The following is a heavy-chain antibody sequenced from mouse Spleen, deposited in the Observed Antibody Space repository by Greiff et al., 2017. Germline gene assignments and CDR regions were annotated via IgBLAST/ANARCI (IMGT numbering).Heavy chain of an antibody. CDR3: ARQRTGTGYFDV. CDR1: GYTFTSYG. Sequence: QVQLQQPGAELARPGASVKLSCKASGYTFTSYGISWVKQRTGQGLEWIGEIYPRSGNTYYNEKFKGKATLTADKSSSTAYMELRSLTSEDSAVYFCARQRTGTGYFDVWGAGTTVTVSS. V-gene: IGHV1-81*01. CDR2: IYPRSGNT. J-gene: IGHJ1*01. D-gene: IGHD4-1*01.